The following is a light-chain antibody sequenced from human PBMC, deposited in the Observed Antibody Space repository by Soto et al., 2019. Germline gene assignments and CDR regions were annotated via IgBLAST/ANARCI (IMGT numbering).Light chain of an antibody. V-gene: IGLV1-44*01. CDR3: AAWDDSLNGYV. J-gene: IGLJ1*01. Sequence: QSVLTQPPSTSGTPGQRVTISCSGSISNIGSNTVNWYQHLPGTAPKLLIYSNNQRPSGVPDRFSGSKSGTSASLAVSGLQSEDEADYYCAAWDDSLNGYVFGTGTKLTVL. CDR2: SNN. CDR1: ISNIGSNT.